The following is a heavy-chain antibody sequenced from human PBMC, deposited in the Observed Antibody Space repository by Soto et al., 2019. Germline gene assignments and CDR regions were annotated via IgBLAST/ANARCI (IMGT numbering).Heavy chain of an antibody. Sequence: PGGSLRLSCTASGFPFNNYYMTWVRQASGKGLEWVASIKEDGNEKYYADSVKGRFTISRDNAKNSMSLQMNSLGVEDTAVYFCTRGAGGWIYYYAMDAWGPGATVTVSS. CDR3: TRGAGGWIYYYAMDA. D-gene: IGHD6-19*01. J-gene: IGHJ6*02. CDR2: IKEDGNEK. CDR1: GFPFNNYY. V-gene: IGHV3-7*03.